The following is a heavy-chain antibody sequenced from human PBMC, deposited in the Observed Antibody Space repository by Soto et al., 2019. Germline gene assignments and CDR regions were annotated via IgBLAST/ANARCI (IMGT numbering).Heavy chain of an antibody. CDR2: TYYRGST. CDR1: CGSISGYY. Sequence: PSETLSLTCNVSCGSISGYYWSWIRQSPGKGLEYIGYTYYRGSTNYNSSLKSRVTMSVDTSRNQFSLKMNSVTAADTAVYYCARQQLLPFYYALDVWGQGTTVTVSS. J-gene: IGHJ6*02. D-gene: IGHD1-26*01. CDR3: ARQQLLPFYYALDV. V-gene: IGHV4-59*01.